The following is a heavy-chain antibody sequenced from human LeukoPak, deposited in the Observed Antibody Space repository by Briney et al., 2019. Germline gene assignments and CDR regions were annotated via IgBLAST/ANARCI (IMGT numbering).Heavy chain of an antibody. D-gene: IGHD6-19*01. J-gene: IGHJ4*02. CDR2: INPNNGGT. CDR3: ARGQQWLAQDY. CDR1: GYTFTGYY. V-gene: IGHV1-2*02. Sequence: GASVKVSCKASGYTFTGYYMHWVRQAPGQGLEWMGWINPNNGGTNYAQKLQGRVTMTRDTSISPAYMELSRLRSDDTAVYYCARGQQWLAQDYWGQGSLVTVSS.